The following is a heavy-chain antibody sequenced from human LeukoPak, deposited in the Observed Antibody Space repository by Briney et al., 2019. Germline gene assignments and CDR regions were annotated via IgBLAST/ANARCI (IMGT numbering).Heavy chain of an antibody. V-gene: IGHV4-30-2*01. Sequence: SQTLSLTCTVSGGSISSGGYYWSWIRQPPGKGLEWIGEINHSGSTNYNPSLKSRVTISVDTSKNQFSLKLGSVTAADTAVYYCARGFGVGPYYYYYMDVWGKGTTVTVSS. J-gene: IGHJ6*03. D-gene: IGHD3-3*01. CDR1: GGSISSGGYY. CDR3: ARGFGVGPYYYYYMDV. CDR2: INHSGST.